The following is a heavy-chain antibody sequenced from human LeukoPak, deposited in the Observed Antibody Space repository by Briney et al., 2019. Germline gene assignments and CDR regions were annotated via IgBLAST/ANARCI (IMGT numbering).Heavy chain of an antibody. D-gene: IGHD2-15*01. V-gene: IGHV3-66*01. J-gene: IGHJ6*02. Sequence: PGGSLRLSCAASGFTVSSNYMSWGRQAPGKGLEWVSVIYSGGSTYYADSVKGRFTISRDNSKNTLYLQMNSLRDEDTAVYYCARDRARRYCSGGSCYSGYYGMDVWGQGTTVTVSS. CDR3: ARDRARRYCSGGSCYSGYYGMDV. CDR1: GFTVSSNY. CDR2: IYSGGST.